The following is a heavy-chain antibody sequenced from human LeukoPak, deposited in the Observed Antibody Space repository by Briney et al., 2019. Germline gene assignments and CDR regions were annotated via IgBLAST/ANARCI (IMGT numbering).Heavy chain of an antibody. CDR2: IDYSGTT. CDR3: AAYGSGKGNFDY. D-gene: IGHD3-10*01. J-gene: IGHJ4*02. CDR1: GGSISSSSYY. V-gene: IGHV4-39*01. Sequence: SETLSLTCTVSGGSISSSSYYWGCIRQPPGEGLEGSGSIDYSGTTYYNPSLKSRVTISVHTSKNQFSLKLNSVTAADTAVYYCAAYGSGKGNFDYWGQGTLVTVSS.